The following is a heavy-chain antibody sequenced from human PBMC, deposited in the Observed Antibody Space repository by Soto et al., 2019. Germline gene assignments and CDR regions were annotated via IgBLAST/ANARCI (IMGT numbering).Heavy chain of an antibody. Sequence: GGSLRLSCAASGFTFSSYWMHWVRQAPGKGLVWVSRINSDGSSTSYADSVKGRFTISRDNAKNTLYLQMNSLRAEDTAVYYCAREGSYGDYFDYWGQGTLVTVSS. V-gene: IGHV3-74*01. D-gene: IGHD4-17*01. CDR2: INSDGSST. CDR1: GFTFSSYW. J-gene: IGHJ4*02. CDR3: AREGSYGDYFDY.